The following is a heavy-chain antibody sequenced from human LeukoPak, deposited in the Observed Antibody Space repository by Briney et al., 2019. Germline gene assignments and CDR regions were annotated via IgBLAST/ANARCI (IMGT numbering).Heavy chain of an antibody. V-gene: IGHV4-59*01. CDR2: IYYSGST. J-gene: IGHJ6*03. D-gene: IGHD1-26*01. Sequence: SETLSLTCTVSGGSIRSYYWSWIRQPPGKGLEWIGYIYYSGSTNYNPSLKSRVTISVDTSKNQFSLKLSSVTAADTAGYHCGRDNWVGATSGGPHYYYYMDVWGKGTTVTVSS. CDR1: GGSIRSYY. CDR3: GRDNWVGATSGGPHYYYYMDV.